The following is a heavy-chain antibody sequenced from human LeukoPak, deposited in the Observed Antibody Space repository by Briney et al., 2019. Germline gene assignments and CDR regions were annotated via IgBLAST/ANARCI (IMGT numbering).Heavy chain of an antibody. J-gene: IGHJ4*02. CDR3: ARVFRIAAAGIDY. CDR2: IYYSGST. Sequence: PSQTLSLTCAVSGGSISSGGYSWNWIRQPPGKGLEWIGSIYYSGSTYYNPSLKSRVTISVDTSKNQFSLKLSSVTAADTAVYYCARVFRIAAAGIDYWGQGTLVTVSS. D-gene: IGHD6-13*01. CDR1: GGSISSGGYS. V-gene: IGHV4-30-2*03.